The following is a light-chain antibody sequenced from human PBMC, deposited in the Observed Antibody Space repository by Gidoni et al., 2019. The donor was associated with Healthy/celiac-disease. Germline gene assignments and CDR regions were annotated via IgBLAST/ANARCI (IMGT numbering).Light chain of an antibody. V-gene: IGKV3D-20*01. CDR1: QSVSSSY. J-gene: IGKJ2*04. CDR3: QQYGSSPGS. Sequence: EMVLTHSPATLSLSPGERATLSCGASQSVSSSYLAWYQQKPGLAPRLLIYDASSRATGIPDRFSGSGSGTDFTLTISRLEPEDFAVYYCQQYGSSPGSFGQGTKLEIK. CDR2: DAS.